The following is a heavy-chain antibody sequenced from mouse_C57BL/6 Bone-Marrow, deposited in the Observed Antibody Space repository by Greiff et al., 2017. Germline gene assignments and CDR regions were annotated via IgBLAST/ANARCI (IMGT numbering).Heavy chain of an antibody. CDR1: GFNIKDDY. D-gene: IGHD3-2*02. CDR2: IDPENGDT. J-gene: IGHJ2*01. Sequence: VQLQQSGAELVRPGASVKLSCTASGFNIKDDYMHWVKQRPEQGLEWIGWIDPENGDTEYASKFQGKATITAATSSNTAYLQLSSLTSEDTAVYYCTLSQALFDYWGQGTTLTVSS. V-gene: IGHV14-4*01. CDR3: TLSQALFDY.